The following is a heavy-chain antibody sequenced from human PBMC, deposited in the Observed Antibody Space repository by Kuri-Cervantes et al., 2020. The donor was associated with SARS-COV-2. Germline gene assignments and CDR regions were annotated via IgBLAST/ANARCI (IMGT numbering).Heavy chain of an antibody. CDR3: AREAFGYCSGGSCYSNY. J-gene: IGHJ4*02. Sequence: GESLKISCAASGFTFSSYWMSWVRQAPGKGLEWVANIKQDGSEKYYVDSVKGRFTISRDNAKNSLYLQMNSLRAEDTAVYYCAREAFGYCSGGSCYSNYWGQGTLVTVSS. CDR1: GFTFSSYW. CDR2: IKQDGSEK. D-gene: IGHD2-15*01. V-gene: IGHV3-7*01.